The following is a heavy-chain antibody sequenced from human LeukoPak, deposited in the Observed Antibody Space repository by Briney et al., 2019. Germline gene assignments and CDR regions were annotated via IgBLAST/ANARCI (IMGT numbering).Heavy chain of an antibody. CDR3: ATGIAAAQVDY. CDR2: IIPILGIA. CDR1: GYTFTGYY. D-gene: IGHD6-13*01. J-gene: IGHJ4*02. V-gene: IGHV1-69*02. Sequence: SVKVSCKASGYTFTGYYMHWVRQAPGQGLEWMGRIIPILGIANYAQKFQGRVTITADKSTSTAYMGLSSLRSEDTAVYYCATGIAAAQVDYWGQGTLVTVSS.